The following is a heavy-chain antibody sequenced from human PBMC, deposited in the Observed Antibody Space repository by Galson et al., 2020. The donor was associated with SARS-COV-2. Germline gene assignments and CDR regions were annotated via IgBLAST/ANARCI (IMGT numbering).Heavy chain of an antibody. CDR1: GFTFSSYG. CDR2: ISYDGSNK. V-gene: IGHV3-30*18. Sequence: GGSLRLSCAASGFTFSSYGMHWVRQAPGKGLEWVAVISYDGSNKYYADSVKGRFTISRDNSKNTLYLQMNSLRAEDTAVYYCAKIPGLTMIVVVDAFDIWGQGTMVTVSS. J-gene: IGHJ3*02. CDR3: AKIPGLTMIVVVDAFDI. D-gene: IGHD3-22*01.